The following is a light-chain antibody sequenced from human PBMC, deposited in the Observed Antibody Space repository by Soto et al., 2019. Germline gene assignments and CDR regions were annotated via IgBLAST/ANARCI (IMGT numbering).Light chain of an antibody. CDR1: QSVSSNY. CDR2: GAS. V-gene: IGKV3-20*01. J-gene: IGKJ1*01. CDR3: QQYAISWT. Sequence: EIVLTQSPGTLSLSPGERATLSCRASQSVSSNYLAWYQQRPGQAPRLLMYGASSRATGIPDRFSGSGSGTDFTLTISRLGPEGFAVYYCQQYAISWTFGQGTKVEIK.